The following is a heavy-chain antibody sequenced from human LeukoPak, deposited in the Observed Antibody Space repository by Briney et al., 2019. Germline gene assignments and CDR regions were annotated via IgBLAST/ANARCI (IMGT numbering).Heavy chain of an antibody. D-gene: IGHD3-22*01. CDR3: ARDREGYYYDSSGYYGY. CDR1: GYTFTGYY. J-gene: IGHJ4*02. V-gene: IGHV1-2*02. Sequence: ASVKVSCEASGYTFTGYYMHWVRQAPGQGLEWMGWINPNSGGTNYAQKFQGRVTMTRDTSISTAYMELSRLRSDDTAVYYCARDREGYYYDSSGYYGYWGQGTLVTVSS. CDR2: INPNSGGT.